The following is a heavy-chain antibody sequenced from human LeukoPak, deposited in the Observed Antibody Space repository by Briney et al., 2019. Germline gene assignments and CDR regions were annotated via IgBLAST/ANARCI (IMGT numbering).Heavy chain of an antibody. CDR1: GFTFSDYG. J-gene: IGHJ6*02. CDR2: ISGSGGST. V-gene: IGHV3-23*01. D-gene: IGHD5-12*01. CDR3: AKVNGYEDYYYGMDV. Sequence: GGSLRLSCAASGFTFSDYGMSWVRQAPGKGLEWVSAISGSGGSTYYADSVKGRFTISRDNSKNTLYLQMNSLRAEDTAVYYCAKVNGYEDYYYGMDVWGQGTTVTVSS.